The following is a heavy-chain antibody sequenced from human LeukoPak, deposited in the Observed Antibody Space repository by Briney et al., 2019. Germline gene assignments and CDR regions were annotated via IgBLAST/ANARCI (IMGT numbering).Heavy chain of an antibody. J-gene: IGHJ6*02. V-gene: IGHV1-8*01. D-gene: IGHD3-3*01. CDR3: ARGSPFGTIFGVVTYGMDV. Sequence: GASVKVSCKASGYTFTSYDINWVRQATGQGLEWMGWMNPNSGNTGYAQKFQGRVTMTRNTSISTAYMELSSLRSEDTAVYYCARGSPFGTIFGVVTYGMDVWGQGTTVTVSS. CDR2: MNPNSGNT. CDR1: GYTFTSYD.